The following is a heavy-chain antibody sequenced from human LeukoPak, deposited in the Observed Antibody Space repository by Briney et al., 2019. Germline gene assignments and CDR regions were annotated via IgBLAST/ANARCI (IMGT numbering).Heavy chain of an antibody. D-gene: IGHD3-3*01. Sequence: GGSLRLSCAASGFTFSTYAMNWVRQAPGKGLEWVSYISSSSNTIYYAGSVQGQFTISRDNDNNSLYLQMNSLRAEHTAVYNCARDGYGFRSGYPTSFVLWGERTLVSVSS. CDR2: ISSSSNTI. CDR3: ARDGYGFRSGYPTSFVL. V-gene: IGHV3-48*01. CDR1: GFTFSTYA. J-gene: IGHJ4*02.